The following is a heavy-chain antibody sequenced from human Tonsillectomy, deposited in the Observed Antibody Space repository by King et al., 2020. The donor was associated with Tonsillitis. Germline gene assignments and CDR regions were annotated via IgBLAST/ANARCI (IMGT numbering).Heavy chain of an antibody. CDR2: ISYDGSNK. CDR1: GFTFSSYA. V-gene: IGHV3-30*04. Sequence: VQLVESGGGVVQPGRSLRLSCAASGFTFSSYAMHWVRQAPGKGLEWVAVISYDGSNKYYADSVKGRFTISRDNSKNTLYLQMNSLRVEDTAVYYCARDNDRHIYVYGMDVWGQGTTVTVSS. D-gene: IGHD5-18*01. CDR3: ARDNDRHIYVYGMDV. J-gene: IGHJ6*02.